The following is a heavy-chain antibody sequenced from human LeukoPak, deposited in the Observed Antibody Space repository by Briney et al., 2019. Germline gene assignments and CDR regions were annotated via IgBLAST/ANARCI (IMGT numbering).Heavy chain of an antibody. CDR2: INPNSGGT. Sequence: ASVKVSCKASGYTFTGYYLHWVRQAPGQGLEWMGWINPNSGGTNFIQKFQGRVTMTRDTSSSTAYMELSSLRSDDTAVYYCARGSLSTNFFRRPLDYWGQGTLVTVSS. V-gene: IGHV1-2*02. CDR3: ARGSLSTNFFRRPLDY. CDR1: GYTFTGYY. D-gene: IGHD4/OR15-4a*01. J-gene: IGHJ4*02.